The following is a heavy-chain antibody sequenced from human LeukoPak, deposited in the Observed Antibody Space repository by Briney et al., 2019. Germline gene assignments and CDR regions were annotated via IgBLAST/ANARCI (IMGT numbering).Heavy chain of an antibody. V-gene: IGHV3-23*01. D-gene: IGHD3-16*01. CDR1: GLSFSTFA. CDR2: IRGNGEK. J-gene: IGHJ4*02. CDR3: ARASWVSSTDAVR. Sequence: GGSLRLSCAASGLSFSTFAMSWVRQGPARGLEWVSSIRGNGEKFYADSVRGRFTLSSDSFRNTVYLQLNNLRVEDTAIYYCARASWVSSTDAVRWGQGTLVTVSS.